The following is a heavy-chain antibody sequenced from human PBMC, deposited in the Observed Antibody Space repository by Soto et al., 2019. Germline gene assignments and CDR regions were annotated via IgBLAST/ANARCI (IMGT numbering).Heavy chain of an antibody. CDR1: GDTFTSYY. J-gene: IGHJ5*02. V-gene: IGHV1-46*01. CDR3: ARSSGGNFGIIIEGSNWFYX. Sequence: VSVKVSSKAPGDTFTSYYLNWVRQAPGQGLEWMGVINPHGGSTKYAQKFQGRVTMTRDTSRSTVYMELRSLRSDDTAIYYCARSSGGNFGIIIEGSNWFYXWGQGTLVTVSX. D-gene: IGHD3-3*01. CDR2: INPHGGST.